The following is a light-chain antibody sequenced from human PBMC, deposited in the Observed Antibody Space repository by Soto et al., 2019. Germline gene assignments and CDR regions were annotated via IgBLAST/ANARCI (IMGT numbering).Light chain of an antibody. CDR2: DAS. CDR3: QQRSNGLT. V-gene: IGKV3-11*01. J-gene: IGKJ4*01. Sequence: EIVMTQSPATLSVSPGERATLSCRASQSVCSYLAWYQQKPGQAPRLLIYDASNRATGIPARFSGSGSGTDFILIISGLEPEDSAVYYCQQRSNGLTFGGGTKVDI. CDR1: QSVCSY.